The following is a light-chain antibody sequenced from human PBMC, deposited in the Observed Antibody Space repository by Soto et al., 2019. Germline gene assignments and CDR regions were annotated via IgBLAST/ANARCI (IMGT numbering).Light chain of an antibody. CDR2: EVS. V-gene: IGLV2-18*02. Sequence: QSALTQPPSVSGSPGQSVAISCSGTSSDVGSYNRVSWYQQPPGTAPKVMIYEVSNRPSGVPDRFSGSKSGNTASLTISGLKAEDEADYYCSSFTSTSTYVFGTGTQLTVL. CDR1: SSDVGSYNR. CDR3: SSFTSTSTYV. J-gene: IGLJ1*01.